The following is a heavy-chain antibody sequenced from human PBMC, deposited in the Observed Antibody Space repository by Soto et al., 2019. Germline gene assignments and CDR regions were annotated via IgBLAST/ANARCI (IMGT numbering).Heavy chain of an antibody. D-gene: IGHD6-19*01. CDR1: GFTFSSYW. J-gene: IGHJ4*02. Sequence: GGSLRLSCAASGFTFSSYWMSWVRQAPGKGLEWVANIKQDGSEKYYVDSVKGRFTISRDNAKNSLYLQMNSLRAEDTAVYYCARSLYSSGWYYWYYFDYWGQGTLVTVSS. V-gene: IGHV3-7*01. CDR2: IKQDGSEK. CDR3: ARSLYSSGWYYWYYFDY.